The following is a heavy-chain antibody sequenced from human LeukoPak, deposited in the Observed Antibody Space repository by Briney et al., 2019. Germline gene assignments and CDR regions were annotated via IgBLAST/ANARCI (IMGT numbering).Heavy chain of an antibody. CDR1: GGSFSGYY. CDR3: EVYCYDSSGYYFFDY. J-gene: IGHJ4*02. Sequence: PSETLSLTXAVYGGSFSGYYWSWIRQTPGKGLEWIGEINHSGSTNYNPSLKSRVTISVDTSKNQFSLKLSSVTAADTAVYYCEVYCYDSSGYYFFDYWGQGTLVTVSS. D-gene: IGHD3-22*01. CDR2: INHSGST. V-gene: IGHV4-34*01.